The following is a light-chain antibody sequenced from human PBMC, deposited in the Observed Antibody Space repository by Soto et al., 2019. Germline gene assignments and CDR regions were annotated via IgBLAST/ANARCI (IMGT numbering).Light chain of an antibody. CDR1: QDISNY. Sequence: DGHMTQSPSSLSASVGDRVTITCQASQDISNYLNWYQQKPGKAPKLLIYDASNLETGVPSRFSGSGSGTDFTFTISSLQPEDIATYYCQQYDNLPLTFGPGT. CDR3: QQYDNLPLT. V-gene: IGKV1-33*01. J-gene: IGKJ3*01. CDR2: DAS.